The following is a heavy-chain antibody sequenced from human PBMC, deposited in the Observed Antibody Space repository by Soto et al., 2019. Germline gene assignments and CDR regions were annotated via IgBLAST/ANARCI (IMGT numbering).Heavy chain of an antibody. Sequence: PSETLSLTCTVSGGSISSGDYYWSWIRQPPGKGLEWIGYIYYSGSTYYNPSLKSRVTISVDTSKNQFSLKLSSVTAADTAVYYCAREVVVTPLYYYGMDVWGQGTTVTVSS. CDR2: IYYSGST. V-gene: IGHV4-30-4*01. J-gene: IGHJ6*02. CDR1: GGSISSGDYY. CDR3: AREVVVTPLYYYGMDV. D-gene: IGHD2-15*01.